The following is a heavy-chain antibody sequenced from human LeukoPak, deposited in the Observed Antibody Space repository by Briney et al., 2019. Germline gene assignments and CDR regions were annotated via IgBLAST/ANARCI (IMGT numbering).Heavy chain of an antibody. CDR1: GFTFSSYS. CDR3: ARAYCTNGVCYRVFPGY. V-gene: IGHV3-21*01. D-gene: IGHD2-8*01. J-gene: IGHJ4*02. CDR2: ISSSSSYI. Sequence: GGSLRLSCAASGFTFSSYSMNGVRQAPGKGLEWVSSISSSSSYIYYADSVKGRFTISRDNAKNSLYLQMNSLRAEDTAVYYCARAYCTNGVCYRVFPGYWGQGTLVTVSS.